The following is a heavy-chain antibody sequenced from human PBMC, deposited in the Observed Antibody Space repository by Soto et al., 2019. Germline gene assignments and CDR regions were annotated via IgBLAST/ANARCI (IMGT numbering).Heavy chain of an antibody. CDR1: GGSISSGGYY. CDR3: ARGALWFGETYGMDV. V-gene: IGHV4-31*03. Sequence: TSETLSLTCTVSGGSISSGGYYWSWIRQHPGKGLEWIGYIYYSGSTYYNPSLKSRVTISVDTSKNQFSLKLSSVTAADTAVYYCARGALWFGETYGMDVWGQGTTVTVSS. D-gene: IGHD3-10*01. J-gene: IGHJ6*02. CDR2: IYYSGST.